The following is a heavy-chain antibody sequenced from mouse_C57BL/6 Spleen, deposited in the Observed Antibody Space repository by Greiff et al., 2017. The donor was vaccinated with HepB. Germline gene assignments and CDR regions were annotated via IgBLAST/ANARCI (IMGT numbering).Heavy chain of an antibody. J-gene: IGHJ2*01. CDR3: ARLHYYGSSYLFDY. CDR1: GYAFSSSW. CDR2: IYPGDGDT. Sequence: QVQLQQSGPELVKPGASVKISCKASGYAFSSSWMNWVKQRPGKGLEWIGRIYPGDGDTNYNGKFKGKATLTADKSSSTAYMQLSSLTSEDSAVYFCARLHYYGSSYLFDYWGQGTTLTVSS. D-gene: IGHD1-1*01. V-gene: IGHV1-82*01.